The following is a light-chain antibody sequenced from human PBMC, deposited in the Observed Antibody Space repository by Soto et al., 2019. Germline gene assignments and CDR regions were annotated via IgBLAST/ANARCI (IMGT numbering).Light chain of an antibody. CDR1: QDISNY. J-gene: IGKJ5*01. CDR2: DAS. CDR3: QHYDHLPIT. V-gene: IGKV1-33*01. Sequence: DIQMTQSPSSLSASVGYRVTITCHSSQDISNYLNWYQQKPGKAPKLLIYDASNLETGVPSRFSGSGSGTDFTFTISSLQPEDIATYYCQHYDHLPITFGQGTRLEIK.